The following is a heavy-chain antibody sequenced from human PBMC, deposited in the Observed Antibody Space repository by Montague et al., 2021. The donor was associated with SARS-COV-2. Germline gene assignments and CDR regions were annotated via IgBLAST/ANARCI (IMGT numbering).Heavy chain of an antibody. CDR2: ISISGST. Sequence: TLSLTCTVSGGSISSGSYYWSWIRQPAGKGLEWIGRISISGSTNYNPSLKSRVTISVDTSKNQFSLKLGSVTAADTAVYYCARDIAMAGLFDYWGQGTLVTVSS. CDR1: GGSISSGSYY. D-gene: IGHD6-19*01. J-gene: IGHJ4*02. V-gene: IGHV4-61*02. CDR3: ARDIAMAGLFDY.